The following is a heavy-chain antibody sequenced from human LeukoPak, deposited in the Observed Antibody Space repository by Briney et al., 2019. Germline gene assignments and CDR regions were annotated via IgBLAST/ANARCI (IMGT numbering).Heavy chain of an antibody. CDR1: GFTFSSYW. Sequence: GGSLRLSCAASGFTFSSYWMSWVRQAPGKGLEWVANIKQDGSEKYYVDSVKGRLTISRDNAKNSLYLQMNSLRAEDTAVYYCARDYHPYYDFWSGYPPTVFDYWGQGALVTVSS. CDR2: IKQDGSEK. J-gene: IGHJ4*02. V-gene: IGHV3-7*01. D-gene: IGHD3-3*01. CDR3: ARDYHPYYDFWSGYPPTVFDY.